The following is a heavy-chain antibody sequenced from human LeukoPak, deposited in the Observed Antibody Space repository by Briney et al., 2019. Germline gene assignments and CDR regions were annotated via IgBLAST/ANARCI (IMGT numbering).Heavy chain of an antibody. D-gene: IGHD2-15*01. V-gene: IGHV1-2*06. CDR3: ARGLYYFDY. Sequence: ASVKVSCKASGYTFTDYYIHWVRQAPGQGLEWMGRINPNSGGTDYAQKFQGSVTMTRDTSISTAYMELTRLRSDDTAVYYYARGLYYFDYWGQGTLVTVSS. CDR2: INPNSGGT. J-gene: IGHJ4*02. CDR1: GYTFTDYY.